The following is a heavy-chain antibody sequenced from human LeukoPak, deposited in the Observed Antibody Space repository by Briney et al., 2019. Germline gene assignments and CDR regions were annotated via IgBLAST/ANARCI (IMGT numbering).Heavy chain of an antibody. Sequence: GGSLRLSCAASGVTVSSNYMSWVRQAPGKGLEWVTVIYSGGSTYYADSVKGRFTVSRDNSKNTLYLQMNSLRAEDTAVYYCARDAGAAGTGLNWFDPWGQGTLVTVSS. CDR2: IYSGGST. CDR1: GVTVSSNY. D-gene: IGHD6-13*01. V-gene: IGHV3-53*01. CDR3: ARDAGAAGTGLNWFDP. J-gene: IGHJ5*02.